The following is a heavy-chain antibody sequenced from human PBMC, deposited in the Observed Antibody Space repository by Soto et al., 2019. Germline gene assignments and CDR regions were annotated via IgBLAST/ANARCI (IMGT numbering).Heavy chain of an antibody. D-gene: IGHD3-3*01. CDR2: IYYSGST. Sequence: PSETLSLTCTVSGGSISSSSYYWGWIRQPPGKGLEWIGSIYYSGSTYYNPSLKSRVTISVDTSKNQFSLKLSSVTAADTAVYYCARLDFWSGYRLRGIIDPWGQGTLVTVSS. J-gene: IGHJ5*02. CDR3: ARLDFWSGYRLRGIIDP. CDR1: GGSISSSSYY. V-gene: IGHV4-39*01.